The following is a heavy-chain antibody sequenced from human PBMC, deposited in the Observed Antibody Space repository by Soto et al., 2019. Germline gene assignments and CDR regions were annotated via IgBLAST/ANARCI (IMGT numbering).Heavy chain of an antibody. J-gene: IGHJ3*02. Sequence: ASVKVSCKASGYTFTSYGISWVRQAPGQGLEWTGWISAYNGNTNYAQKLQGRVTMTTDTSTSTAYMELRSLRSDDTAVYYCASTYDFWSGHAFDIWGQGTMVTVSS. CDR3: ASTYDFWSGHAFDI. CDR2: ISAYNGNT. CDR1: GYTFTSYG. D-gene: IGHD3-3*01. V-gene: IGHV1-18*01.